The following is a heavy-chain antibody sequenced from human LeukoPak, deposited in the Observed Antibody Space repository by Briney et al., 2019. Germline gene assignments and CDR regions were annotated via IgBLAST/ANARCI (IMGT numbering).Heavy chain of an antibody. Sequence: PSETLSLTCTVSGDSSSNSIYYWGWIRQPPGKGLEWIGSIDYGGSTYYNPSLKSRATVSIDTSKNQFSLKLSSVTAADTAVYYCAREYTLYRSGWFLDYWGQGTVVTVSS. CDR1: GDSSSNSIYY. CDR3: AREYTLYRSGWFLDY. J-gene: IGHJ4*02. CDR2: IDYGGST. V-gene: IGHV4-39*07. D-gene: IGHD6-19*01.